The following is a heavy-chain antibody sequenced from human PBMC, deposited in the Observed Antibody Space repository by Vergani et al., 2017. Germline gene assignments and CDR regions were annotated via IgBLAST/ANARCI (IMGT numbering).Heavy chain of an antibody. D-gene: IGHD3-3*01. J-gene: IGHJ6*03. CDR3: ARDTDYDFYRYYMDV. V-gene: IGHV3-21*01. CDR2: ISSSSSYI. Sequence: EVQLVESGGGLVKPGGSLRLSCAASGFTFSSYSMNWVRQAPGKGLEWVSSISSSSSYIYYADSVKGRFTISRDNAKNSLYLQMNSLRAEDTAVYYCARDTDYDFYRYYMDVWGKGTTVTVSS. CDR1: GFTFSSYS.